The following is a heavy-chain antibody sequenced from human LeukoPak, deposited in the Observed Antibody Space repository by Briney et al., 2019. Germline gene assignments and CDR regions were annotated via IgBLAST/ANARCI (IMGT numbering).Heavy chain of an antibody. CDR1: GFTFSSYA. Sequence: GGSLRLSCAASGFTFSSYAMSWVRQAPGKGLEWVSAISGSGGSTYYADSVKGRFTISRDNSKNTLSLQMHSLSAEDTAVYYCAKASSGWAPFDYSGQGTLVTVSS. CDR2: ISGSGGST. CDR3: AKASSGWAPFDY. V-gene: IGHV3-23*01. J-gene: IGHJ4*02. D-gene: IGHD6-19*01.